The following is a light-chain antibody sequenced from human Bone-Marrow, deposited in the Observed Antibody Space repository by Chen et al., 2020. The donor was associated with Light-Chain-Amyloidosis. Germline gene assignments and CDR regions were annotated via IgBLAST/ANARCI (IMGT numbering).Light chain of an antibody. V-gene: IGLV1-47*01. CDR2: KSN. CDR3: ATWDDSLSGWV. CDR1: SSNIGSNY. J-gene: IGLJ3*02. Sequence: QSVLTQPPSASGTPGQRVTISCSGSSSNIGSNYVIWYQQLPGTAPNLLLYKSNERPSGVPDRVSRSKSGSSASLAISGLRSEDEADCYCATWDDSLSGWVFGGGTKLTVL.